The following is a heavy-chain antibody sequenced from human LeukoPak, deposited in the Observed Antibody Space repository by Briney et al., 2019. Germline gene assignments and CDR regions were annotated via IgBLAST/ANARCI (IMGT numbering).Heavy chain of an antibody. J-gene: IGHJ3*02. V-gene: IGHV3-72*01. CDR1: GFTFSDHY. D-gene: IGHD6-19*01. CDR2: TRNKANSYTT. CDR3: ARGGLGSSGWYCCAFDI. Sequence: GGSLRLSCSASGFTFSDHYMDWVRQAPGKGLEWVGRTRNKANSYTTEYAASVKGRFTISRDDSKNSLYLQMNSLKTEDTAVYYCARGGLGSSGWYCCAFDIWGQGTMVTVSS.